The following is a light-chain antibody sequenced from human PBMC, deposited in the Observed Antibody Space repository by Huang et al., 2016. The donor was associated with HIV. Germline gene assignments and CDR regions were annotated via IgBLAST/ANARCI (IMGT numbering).Light chain of an antibody. CDR2: AAS. CDR3: QQSYSSPPD. Sequence: DIQMTQSPSSLSASVGDRVTITCRASQHISTYLNWYQQKPGNAPNLLIYAASNLQTGVPSRFSGSGSGTDFTLTISRLQPEDFATYYCQQSYSSPPDFGPGTKVDIK. J-gene: IGKJ3*01. V-gene: IGKV1-39*01. CDR1: QHISTY.